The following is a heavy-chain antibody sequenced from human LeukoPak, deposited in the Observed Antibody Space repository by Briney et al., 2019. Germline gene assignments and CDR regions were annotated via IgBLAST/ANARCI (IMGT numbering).Heavy chain of an antibody. J-gene: IGHJ5*02. D-gene: IGHD1-26*01. CDR2: INPSGDVR. CDR3: ARDYSGEWEQLTGWWFDP. CDR1: GYTFTGHY. Sequence: GASVKVSCKASGYTFTGHYMHWVRQAPGQGLEWMAIINPSGDVRSYAQKFQGRVTVTRDMSTRTVYMELSDLRPEDTAVYYCARDYSGEWEQLTGWWFDPWGQGTLVIVSS. V-gene: IGHV1-46*01.